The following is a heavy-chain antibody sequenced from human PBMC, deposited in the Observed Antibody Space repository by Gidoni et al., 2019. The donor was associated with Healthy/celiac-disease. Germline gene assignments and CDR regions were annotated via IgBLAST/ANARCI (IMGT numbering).Heavy chain of an antibody. Sequence: QVQLQQWGAGLLKPSETLSLTCAVYGGSFSGYYWSWIRQPPVKGREWIGEINHSGSTNYNPSLKSRVTISVDTSKNQFSLKLSPVTAADTAVYYCAGAAPRPYGMDVWGQGTTVTVSS. V-gene: IGHV4-34*01. CDR2: INHSGST. J-gene: IGHJ6*02. CDR3: AGAAPRPYGMDV. CDR1: GGSFSGYY.